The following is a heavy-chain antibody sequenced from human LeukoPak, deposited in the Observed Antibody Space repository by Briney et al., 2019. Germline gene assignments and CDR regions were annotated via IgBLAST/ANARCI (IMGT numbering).Heavy chain of an antibody. J-gene: IGHJ5*02. CDR3: ARGTRVLRFLEWSNWFDP. D-gene: IGHD3-3*01. V-gene: IGHV1-69*06. Sequence: ASVKVPCKASGGTFSSYAISWVRQAPGQGLEWMGRIIPIFGTANYAQKFQGRVTITADKSTSTAYMELSSLRSEDTAVYYCARGTRVLRFLEWSNWFDPWGQGTLVTVSS. CDR2: IIPIFGTA. CDR1: GGTFSSYA.